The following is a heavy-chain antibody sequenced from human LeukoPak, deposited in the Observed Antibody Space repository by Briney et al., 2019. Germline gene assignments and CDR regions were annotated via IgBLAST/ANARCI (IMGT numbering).Heavy chain of an antibody. Sequence: PSETLSLTCAVYGGSFSGYYWSWIRQPPGKGLEWIGEINHSGSTNYNPSLKSRVTISVDTSKNQFSLKLSSVTAADTAVYYCARAFGSSSWYKNGDWFDPWGQGTLVTVSS. CDR3: ARAFGSSSWYKNGDWFDP. V-gene: IGHV4-34*01. CDR1: GGSFSGYY. CDR2: INHSGST. J-gene: IGHJ5*02. D-gene: IGHD6-13*01.